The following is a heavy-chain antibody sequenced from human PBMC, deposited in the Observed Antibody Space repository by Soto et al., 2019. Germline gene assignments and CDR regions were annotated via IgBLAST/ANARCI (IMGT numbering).Heavy chain of an antibody. CDR2: IIPILGIA. V-gene: IGHV1-69*02. D-gene: IGHD1-7*01. CDR3: ARVPYDGITGTTTGPFDY. J-gene: IGHJ4*02. Sequence: SVKVSCKASGGTFSSYTISWVRQAPGQGLEWMGRIIPILGIANYAQKFQGRVTITADKSTSTAYMELSSLRSEDTAVYYCARVPYDGITGTTTGPFDYWGQGTLVTVSS. CDR1: GGTFSSYT.